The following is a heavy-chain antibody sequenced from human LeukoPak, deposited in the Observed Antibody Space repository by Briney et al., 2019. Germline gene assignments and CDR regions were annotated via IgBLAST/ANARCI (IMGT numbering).Heavy chain of an antibody. V-gene: IGHV4-30-2*01. D-gene: IGHD3-10*01. CDR1: GGSISSGGYY. CDR2: IYHSGSP. Sequence: SQTLSLTCTVSGGSISSGGYYWSWIRQPPGKGLEWIGCIYHSGSPYNSSSLKSRVTISVDKSRNQFSLNLVSVTAADTAVYFCARASFASGSYYFDLWGPGTLITVSS. J-gene: IGHJ4*02. CDR3: ARASFASGSYYFDL.